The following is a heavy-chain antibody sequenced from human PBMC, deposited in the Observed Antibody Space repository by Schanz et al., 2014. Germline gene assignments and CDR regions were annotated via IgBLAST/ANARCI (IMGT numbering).Heavy chain of an antibody. CDR3: ARDRGYCSGGSCLIFDY. J-gene: IGHJ4*02. CDR2: ISYDGSNK. D-gene: IGHD2-15*01. Sequence: QVQLVESGGGVVQPGRSLRLSCAAYGFTLSSYAMHWVRQAPGKGLEWVAVISYDGSNKYYADSVKGRFTISRDNSKNTLYLQRNARSAEDAGVYYGARDRGYCSGGSCLIFDYWGQGTLVAVSS. V-gene: IGHV3-30-3*01. CDR1: GFTLSSYA.